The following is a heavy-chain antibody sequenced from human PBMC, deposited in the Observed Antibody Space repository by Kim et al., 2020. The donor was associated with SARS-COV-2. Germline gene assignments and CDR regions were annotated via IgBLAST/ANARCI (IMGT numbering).Heavy chain of an antibody. CDR3: AKDSAFIYYDNTRENYFDY. Sequence: GGSLRLSCAASGFTFSSYAMSWVRQAPGKGLEWVSAISGSGGSTYYADSVKGRFTISRDNSKNTLYLQMNSLRAEDTAVYYCAKDSAFIYYDNTRENYFDYWGQGTLVTVSS. CDR1: GFTFSSYA. CDR2: ISGSGGST. D-gene: IGHD3-22*01. V-gene: IGHV3-23*01. J-gene: IGHJ4*02.